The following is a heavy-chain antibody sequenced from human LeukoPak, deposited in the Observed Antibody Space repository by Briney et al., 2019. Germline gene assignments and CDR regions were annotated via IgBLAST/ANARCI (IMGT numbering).Heavy chain of an antibody. CDR2: ISYDGSNK. V-gene: IGHV3-30-3*01. J-gene: IGHJ4*02. D-gene: IGHD6-13*01. Sequence: GGSLRLSCAASGFTFSSYAMHWVRRAPGKGLEWVAVISYDGSNKYYADSVKGRFTISRDNSKNTLYLQMNSLRAEDTAVYYCARDGPDSSSWPYFDYWGQGTLVTVSS. CDR3: ARDGPDSSSWPYFDY. CDR1: GFTFSSYA.